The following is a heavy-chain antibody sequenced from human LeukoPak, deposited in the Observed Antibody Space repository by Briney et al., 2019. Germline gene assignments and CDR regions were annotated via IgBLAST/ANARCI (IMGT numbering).Heavy chain of an antibody. CDR2: IYYSGST. V-gene: IGHV4-39*01. D-gene: IGHD3-22*01. CDR3: ASGVVVITTRPFDY. Sequence: SETLSLTCTVSGGSISSSNYYWGWIRQPPGKGLEWIGSIYYSGSTYYNPSLKSRVTISVDTSKNQFSLKLSSVTAADTAVYYCASGVVVITTRPFDYWGQGTLVTVSS. J-gene: IGHJ4*02. CDR1: GGSISSSNYY.